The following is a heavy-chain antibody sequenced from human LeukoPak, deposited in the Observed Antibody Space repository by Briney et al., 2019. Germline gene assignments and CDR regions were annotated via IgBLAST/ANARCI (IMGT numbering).Heavy chain of an antibody. D-gene: IGHD3-3*01. CDR1: GYTFTSYY. CDR3: ARGRWARGFWSGYYTGDWFDP. V-gene: IGHV1-46*01. Sequence: ASVKVSCKASGYTFTSYYMHWVRQAPGQGLEWMGIINPSGGSTSYAQKFQGRVTITRNTSISTAYMELSSLRSEDTAVYYCARGRWARGFWSGYYTGDWFDPWGQGTLVTVSS. J-gene: IGHJ5*02. CDR2: INPSGGST.